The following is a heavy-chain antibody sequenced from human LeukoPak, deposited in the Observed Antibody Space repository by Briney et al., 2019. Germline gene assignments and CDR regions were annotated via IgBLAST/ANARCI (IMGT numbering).Heavy chain of an antibody. CDR3: AKYPGPYYFDY. Sequence: GSLRLSCAASGFTFSSYSMNWVRQAPGKGLEWVSYISSSSSTIYYADSVKGRFTISRDNSKNTLYLQMNSLRAEDTAVYYCAKYPGPYYFDYWGQGTLVTVSS. D-gene: IGHD2-2*02. V-gene: IGHV3-48*01. CDR2: ISSSSSTI. J-gene: IGHJ4*02. CDR1: GFTFSSYS.